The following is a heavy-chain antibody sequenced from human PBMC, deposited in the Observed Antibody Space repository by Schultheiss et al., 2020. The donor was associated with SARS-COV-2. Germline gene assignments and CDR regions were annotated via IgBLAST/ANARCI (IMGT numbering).Heavy chain of an antibody. CDR2: IYYSGST. J-gene: IGHJ6*02. CDR1: GGSVSSGSYY. CDR3: ARIDRALDGYIHYGMDV. V-gene: IGHV4-39*07. D-gene: IGHD5-24*01. Sequence: SETLSLTCTVSGGSVSSGSYYWGWIRQPPGKGLEWIGSIYYSGSTYYNPSLKSRVTISVDTSKNQFSLKLSSVTAADTAVYYCARIDRALDGYIHYGMDVWGQGTTVTVSS.